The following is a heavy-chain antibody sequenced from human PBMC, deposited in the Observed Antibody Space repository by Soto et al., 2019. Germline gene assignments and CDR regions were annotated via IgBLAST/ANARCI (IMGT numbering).Heavy chain of an antibody. CDR2: ISVSGGST. D-gene: IGHD1-20*01. J-gene: IGHJ6*02. CDR1: GFTFTDFA. CDR3: AKETGNNRYYYYFYPMDV. Sequence: EMQLLESGGGLVKPGGSLRVSCTASGFTFTDFAMSWVRQAPGKGLEWVSAISVSGGSTYYADSVKGRFTISRDNSKNTLYLQLNSLRVEDTAVYYCAKETGNNRYYYYFYPMDVWGQGTTVTVSS. V-gene: IGHV3-23*01.